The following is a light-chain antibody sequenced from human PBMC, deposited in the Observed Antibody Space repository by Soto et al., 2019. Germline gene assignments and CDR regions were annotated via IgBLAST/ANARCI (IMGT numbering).Light chain of an antibody. Sequence: DIQMTQSPSSVSASVGDSVTITCRASQDISRWLAWFQHKPGEAPSLLIYATSSLHTGVPSRFSGTGSGTEFALSINSLQPEDFATYYCLQGASFPLTFGGGTKVEIK. CDR1: QDISRW. CDR2: ATS. V-gene: IGKV1-12*01. J-gene: IGKJ4*01. CDR3: LQGASFPLT.